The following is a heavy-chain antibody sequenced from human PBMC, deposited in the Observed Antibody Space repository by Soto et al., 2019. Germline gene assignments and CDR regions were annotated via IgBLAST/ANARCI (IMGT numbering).Heavy chain of an antibody. J-gene: IGHJ6*03. V-gene: IGHV4-31*03. Sequence: SETLSLTCTVSGGSISSGGYYWSWIRQHPGKGLEWIGYIYYSGSTYYNPSLKSRVTISVDTSKNQFSLKLSSVTAADTAVYYCARVIAARRGYYYYMDVWGKGTTVTVSS. CDR3: ARVIAARRGYYYYMDV. CDR2: IYYSGST. CDR1: GGSISSGGYY. D-gene: IGHD6-6*01.